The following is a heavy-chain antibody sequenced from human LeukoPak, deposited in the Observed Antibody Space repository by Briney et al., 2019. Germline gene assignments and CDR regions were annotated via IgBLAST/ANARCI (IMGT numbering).Heavy chain of an antibody. CDR3: ARWRGRGWFDP. D-gene: IGHD3-3*01. CDR2: INHGGGN. CDR1: GFTFSSYA. J-gene: IGHJ5*02. Sequence: GSLRLSCAASGFTFSSYAMSWVRQTPGKGLEWIGEINHGGGNNYNPSLKSRVTMSLGTSENQFSLNMTSVTAADTAMYFCARWRGRGWFDPWGQGTLVTVSS. V-gene: IGHV4-34*01.